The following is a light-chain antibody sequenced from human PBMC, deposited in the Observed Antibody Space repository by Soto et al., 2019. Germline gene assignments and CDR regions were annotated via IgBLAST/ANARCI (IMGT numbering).Light chain of an antibody. CDR1: QSVSGK. CDR3: QQYNYSPRS. V-gene: IGKV3-15*01. CDR2: GAS. J-gene: IGKJ1*01. Sequence: EIVMTQSPATLSVSPGERATLSCRASQSVSGKLVWYQQKPGQAPSLLIYGASTRASGVPARFSGSGSGTEFTLTISSLQSEEFAVYYCQQYNYSPRSFGQGTKVDMK.